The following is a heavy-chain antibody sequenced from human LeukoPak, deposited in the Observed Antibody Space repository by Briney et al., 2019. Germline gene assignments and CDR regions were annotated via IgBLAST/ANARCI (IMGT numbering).Heavy chain of an antibody. J-gene: IGHJ6*03. CDR2: ISGSGGST. CDR1: GFTFSSYA. V-gene: IGHV3-23*01. Sequence: GGSLRLSCAASGFTFSSYAMSWVRQAPGKGLEWVSAISGSGGSTYYADSVKGRFTISRDNSKNTLYLQMNSLRAEDTAVYYCARPQNYYYYYIDVWGKGTTVTVSS. CDR3: ARPQNYYYYYIDV.